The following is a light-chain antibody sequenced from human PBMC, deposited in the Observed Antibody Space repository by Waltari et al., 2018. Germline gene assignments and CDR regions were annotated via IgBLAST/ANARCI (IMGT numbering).Light chain of an antibody. CDR2: AAA. CDR1: QGNSNW. Sequence: DIKITQSPSSGSATVGDRVTITCPASQGNSNWLAWYQQKPGKAAKLLIYAAAILQPGIPSRFSGSGSGTDFTITIRNLQPEDFATYFCQQGNSFPPTSGHGTRVEVE. CDR3: QQGNSFPPT. J-gene: IGKJ1*01. V-gene: IGKV1-12*01.